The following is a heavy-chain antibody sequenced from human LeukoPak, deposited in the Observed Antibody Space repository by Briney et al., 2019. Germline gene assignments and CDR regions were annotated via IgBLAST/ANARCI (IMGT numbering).Heavy chain of an antibody. J-gene: IGHJ4*02. CDR3: ARDQTWGVVVPAAETYYFDY. Sequence: GGSLRLSCAASGFTFSSYSMNWVRQAPGKGLEWVSSISSSSSYIYYADSVKGRFTISRDNAKNSLYLQMNSLRAEDTAVYYCARDQTWGVVVPAAETYYFDYWGQGTLVTVSS. CDR1: GFTFSSYS. CDR2: ISSSSSYI. D-gene: IGHD2-2*01. V-gene: IGHV3-21*01.